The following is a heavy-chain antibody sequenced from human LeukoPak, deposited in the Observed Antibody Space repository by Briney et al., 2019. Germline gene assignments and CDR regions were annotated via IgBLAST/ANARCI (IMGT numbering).Heavy chain of an antibody. Sequence: PGGSLRLSCAASGFTFSSYGMSWVRQAPGKGLKWVSAISGSGGSTYYADSVKGRFTISRDNSKNTLYLQMNSLRAEDTAVYYCAKFMVATLGYMDVWGKGTTVTISS. J-gene: IGHJ6*03. CDR2: ISGSGGST. V-gene: IGHV3-23*01. CDR1: GFTFSSYG. CDR3: AKFMVATLGYMDV. D-gene: IGHD5-12*01.